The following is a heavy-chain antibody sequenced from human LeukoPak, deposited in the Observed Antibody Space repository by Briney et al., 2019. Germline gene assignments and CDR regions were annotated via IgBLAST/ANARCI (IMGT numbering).Heavy chain of an antibody. CDR2: INHSGST. CDR1: GGSFSGYY. D-gene: IGHD3-22*01. Sequence: SETLSLTCAVYGGSFSGYYWSWIRQPPGKGLEWIGEINHSGSTNYNPSLNSRVTISLDTSKNQFSLKLSSVTAADTAVYYCARGPYDSSGYYYRIGYWGQGTLVTVSS. CDR3: ARGPYDSSGYYYRIGY. V-gene: IGHV4-34*01. J-gene: IGHJ4*02.